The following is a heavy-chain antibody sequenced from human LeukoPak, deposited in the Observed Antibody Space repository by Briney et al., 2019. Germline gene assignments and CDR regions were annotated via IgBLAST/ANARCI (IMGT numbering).Heavy chain of an antibody. D-gene: IGHD1-14*01. J-gene: IGHJ3*01. Sequence: PGGSLRLSCAASGFTLNSYLMSWVRQAPGRGLEWVANIKKDGSEENYLDSVKGRFTVSRDNAKNSLNLQMNSLRGEDTAVYYCARSNPNRNALDLWGQGTMDTISS. CDR3: ARSNPNRNALDL. V-gene: IGHV3-7*01. CDR1: GFTLNSYL. CDR2: IKKDGSEE.